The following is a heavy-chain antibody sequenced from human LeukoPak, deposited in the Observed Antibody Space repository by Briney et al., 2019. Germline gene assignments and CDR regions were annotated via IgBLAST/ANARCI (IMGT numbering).Heavy chain of an antibody. V-gene: IGHV4-4*07. Sequence: SETLSLTCSISGGSFDNYHWNWIRQSAEKGLEWIGRIYARGDSHYDPSLSSRVTMSVDTSNNHFSLKLTSVTAADTAVYYCARGDSGGATRFDYWGHGTLVTVSS. CDR1: GGSFDNYH. CDR2: IYARGDS. CDR3: ARGDSGGATRFDY. J-gene: IGHJ4*01. D-gene: IGHD1-26*01.